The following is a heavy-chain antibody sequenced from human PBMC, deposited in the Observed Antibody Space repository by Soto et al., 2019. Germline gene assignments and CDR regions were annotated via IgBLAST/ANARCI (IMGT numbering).Heavy chain of an antibody. Sequence: QVQLVESGGGVVQPGRSLRLSCAASGFTFSSYAMYWVRQAPGKGLEWVAVISYDGTNKYYADSVKGRFTISRDNSKNTLYLQMNSLRAEDTAVYYCARAGCDGGSCYTLVGLRYGMDVCGQGATVTVSS. CDR3: ARAGCDGGSCYTLVGLRYGMDV. J-gene: IGHJ6*02. CDR2: ISYDGTNK. V-gene: IGHV3-30-3*01. D-gene: IGHD2-15*01. CDR1: GFTFSSYA.